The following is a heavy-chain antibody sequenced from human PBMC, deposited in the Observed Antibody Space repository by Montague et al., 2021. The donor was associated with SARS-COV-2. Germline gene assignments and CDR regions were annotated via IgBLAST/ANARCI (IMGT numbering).Heavy chain of an antibody. CDR1: GFSLSTSGMC. Sequence: PALVKPTQTLTLTCTFSGFSLSTSGMCVSWIRRPPGKALEWLARIDWDDDKYYSTSLKTRLTISKDTSKNQVVLTMTNMDPVDTATYYCARTHYDILTGYEDGMDVWGQGTTVTVSS. V-gene: IGHV2-70*11. CDR2: IDWDDDK. CDR3: ARTHYDILTGYEDGMDV. J-gene: IGHJ6*02. D-gene: IGHD3-9*01.